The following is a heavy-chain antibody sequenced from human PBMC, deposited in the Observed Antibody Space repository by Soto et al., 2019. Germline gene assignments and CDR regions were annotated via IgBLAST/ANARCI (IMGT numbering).Heavy chain of an antibody. V-gene: IGHV3-21*01. CDR3: AMEHFYYYGMDV. CDR1: GFTFSSYS. Sequence: PGASLRLSCAASGFTFSSYSMNWVRQAPGKGLEWVSSISSSSSYIYYAASMKGRFTISRDKAQNSRYLQMNSLRAEDTAVYYCAMEHFYYYGMDVCGQGTTVTVSS. D-gene: IGHD1-1*01. CDR2: ISSSSSYI. J-gene: IGHJ6*02.